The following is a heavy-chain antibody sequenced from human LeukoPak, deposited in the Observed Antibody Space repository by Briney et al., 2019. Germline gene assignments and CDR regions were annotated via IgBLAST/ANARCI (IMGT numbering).Heavy chain of an antibody. D-gene: IGHD3-22*01. J-gene: IGHJ4*02. Sequence: SETLSLTCAVSGGSISSSNWWSWVRQPPEKGLEWIGEIFHSGGTNYNPSLKSRVTISVDKPKNQFSLKLSSVTAADTAVYYCARVLSGSNFDYWGQGTLVTVSS. CDR3: ARVLSGSNFDY. V-gene: IGHV4-4*02. CDR2: IFHSGGT. CDR1: GGSISSSNW.